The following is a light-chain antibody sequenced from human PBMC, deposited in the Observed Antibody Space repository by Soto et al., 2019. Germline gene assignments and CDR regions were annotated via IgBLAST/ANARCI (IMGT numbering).Light chain of an antibody. CDR2: AAS. Sequence: DIQMTQFPSSLYASLGDRVTITCRASQGISVYLAWFQQKPGKVPKLLIYAASTLQSGVPSRFSGSGSGTDFNLTISSLQHEDVATYYCQKYNSAPLSFGGGTKVEIK. J-gene: IGKJ4*01. CDR3: QKYNSAPLS. V-gene: IGKV1-27*01. CDR1: QGISVY.